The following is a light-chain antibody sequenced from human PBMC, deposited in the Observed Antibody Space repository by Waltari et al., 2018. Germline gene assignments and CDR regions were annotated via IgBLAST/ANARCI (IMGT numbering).Light chain of an antibody. CDR1: ESISSQ. CDR2: DTS. V-gene: IGKV3-11*01. J-gene: IGKJ2*01. CDR3: QQRSHWPMYT. Sequence: EIVLTQSPATLSLSPGDRATLPCRASESISSQLAWYQQKPGQAPRILIYDTSNRAAGIPARFSGSGSGTDFSLTISSLEPEDFVVYYCQQRSHWPMYTFGQGTKLEIK.